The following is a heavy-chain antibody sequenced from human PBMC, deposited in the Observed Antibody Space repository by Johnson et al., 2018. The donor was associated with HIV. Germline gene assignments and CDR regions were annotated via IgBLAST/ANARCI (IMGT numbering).Heavy chain of an antibody. V-gene: IGHV3-30*02. CDR1: GFTFSSYG. D-gene: IGHD4-17*01. Sequence: VQLVESGGGLVQPGGSLRLSCAASGFTFSSYGMHWVRQAPGKGLEWVAVIWYDGSNKYYADSVKGRFTISRDNSKNTLYLQMNSLRAEDTAVYYCANMDYGDYVHDAFDIWGQGTMVTVSS. CDR2: IWYDGSNK. J-gene: IGHJ3*02. CDR3: ANMDYGDYVHDAFDI.